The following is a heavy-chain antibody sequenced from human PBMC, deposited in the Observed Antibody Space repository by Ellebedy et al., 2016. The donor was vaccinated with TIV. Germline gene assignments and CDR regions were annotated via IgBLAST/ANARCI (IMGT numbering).Heavy chain of an antibody. V-gene: IGHV4-59*01. J-gene: IGHJ4*02. CDR3: ARAPGISTPATGSDY. D-gene: IGHD1-14*01. Sequence: SETLSLTXGVSGGSISRYYWLWIPQPPGRGLEWILYISSSGTTTYTPSLKGRVTMSVDTSKNQFSLRLTSVTAADTAVYYCARAPGISTPATGSDYWGQGTLVTVSA. CDR2: ISSSGTT. CDR1: GGSISRYY.